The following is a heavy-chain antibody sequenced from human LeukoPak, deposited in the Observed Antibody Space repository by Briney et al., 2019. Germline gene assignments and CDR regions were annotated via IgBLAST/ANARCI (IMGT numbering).Heavy chain of an antibody. J-gene: IGHJ4*02. Sequence: SETLSLTCTVSGGSISSYYWSWIRQPPGKGLEWIGYVYYRGSTNHNPSLKSRVTISVDTSKNHFSLKLSSVTAADTAVYYCARRGSSWDYFDYWGQGALVTVSS. CDR1: GGSISSYY. CDR3: ARRGSSWDYFDY. V-gene: IGHV4-59*01. CDR2: VYYRGST. D-gene: IGHD6-6*01.